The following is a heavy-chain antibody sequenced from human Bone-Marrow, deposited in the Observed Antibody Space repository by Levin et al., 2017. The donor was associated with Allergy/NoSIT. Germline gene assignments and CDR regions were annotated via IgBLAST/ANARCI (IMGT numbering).Heavy chain of an antibody. CDR3: ASDPPGIAMAGRFS. CDR2: INPYGTTS. V-gene: IGHV3-74*01. CDR1: GFTFNDHW. J-gene: IGHJ6*02. D-gene: IGHD6-19*01. Sequence: PGGSLRLSCEVSGFTFNDHWMHWVRQGPGKGLVWVSRINPYGTTSNYADFVKGRFTISRDNAKSTLYLEMNSLRVEDTGVYYCASDPPGIAMAGRFSWGQGTTVIVSS.